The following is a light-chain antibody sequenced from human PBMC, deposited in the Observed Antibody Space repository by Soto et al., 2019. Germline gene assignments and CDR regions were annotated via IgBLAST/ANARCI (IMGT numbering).Light chain of an antibody. Sequence: SYELTQPPSVSVSPGQTARITCSGDALPKQYAYWYQQKPRQAPVLVIYKDSERPSGIPERFSGSSSGTTVTLTISGVQAEDEADYYCQSADSSGTYLYVFGTGTKLTVL. J-gene: IGLJ1*01. V-gene: IGLV3-25*03. CDR1: ALPKQY. CDR3: QSADSSGTYLYV. CDR2: KDS.